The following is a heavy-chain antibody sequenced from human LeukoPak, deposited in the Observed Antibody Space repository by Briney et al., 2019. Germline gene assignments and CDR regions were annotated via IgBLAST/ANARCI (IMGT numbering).Heavy chain of an antibody. V-gene: IGHV3-53*01. CDR2: IYFGGGA. CDR3: AGRTDV. CDR1: GFTVSSNY. J-gene: IGHJ6*02. Sequence: GGSLRLSCAASGFTVSSNYMSWVRQAPGKGLEWVSVIYFGGGAYYADSVKGRFTISRDNSNNTLFLQMNSLRVEDTAVYYCAGRTDVWGQGTTVTVSS.